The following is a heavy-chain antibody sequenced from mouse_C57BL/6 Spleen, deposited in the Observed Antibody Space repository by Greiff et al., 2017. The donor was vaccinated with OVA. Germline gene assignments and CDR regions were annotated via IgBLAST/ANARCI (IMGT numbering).Heavy chain of an antibody. J-gene: IGHJ1*03. V-gene: IGHV1-26*01. Sequence: EVQLQQSGPELVKPGASVKISCKASGYTFTDYYMNWVKQSHGKSLEWIGDINPNNGGTSYNQKFKGKATLTVDKSSSTAYMELRSLTSEDSAVYYCASNHGYFDVWGTGTTVTVSS. CDR2: INPNNGGT. CDR1: GYTFTDYY. CDR3: ASNHGYFDV.